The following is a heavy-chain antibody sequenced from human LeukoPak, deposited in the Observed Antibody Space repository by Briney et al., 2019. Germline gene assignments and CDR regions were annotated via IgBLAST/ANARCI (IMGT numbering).Heavy chain of an antibody. CDR1: GFTFSDYY. Sequence: PGGSLRLSCAASGFTFSDYYMSWIRQAPGKGLEWVSYISSGGSTIYYADSVKGRFTISRDNAKNSLYLQMNSLRAEDTAVYYCARLGYGSGSYYNQNWFDPWGQGTLVTVSS. CDR3: ARLGYGSGSYYNQNWFDP. V-gene: IGHV3-11*04. J-gene: IGHJ5*02. CDR2: ISSGGSTI. D-gene: IGHD3-10*01.